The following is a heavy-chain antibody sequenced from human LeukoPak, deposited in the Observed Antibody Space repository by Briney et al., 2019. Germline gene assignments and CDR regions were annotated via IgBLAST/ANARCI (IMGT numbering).Heavy chain of an antibody. Sequence: GGSLRLSCAASGFTVSSNYMSWVRQAPGKGLEWVSVIYSGGSTYYADSVEGRFTISRDNSKNTLYLQMNSLRAEDTAVYYCAREGPSIAAAGTRWFDPWGQGTLVTVSS. CDR3: AREGPSIAAAGTRWFDP. CDR2: IYSGGST. CDR1: GFTVSSNY. J-gene: IGHJ5*02. D-gene: IGHD6-13*01. V-gene: IGHV3-66*01.